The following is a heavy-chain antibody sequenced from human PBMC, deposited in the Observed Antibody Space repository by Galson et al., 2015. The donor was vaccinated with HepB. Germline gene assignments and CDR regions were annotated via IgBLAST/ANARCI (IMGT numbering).Heavy chain of an antibody. CDR1: GFTVSSNY. Sequence: SLRLSCAASGFTVSSNYTSWVRQAPGKGLEWVSVIYSGGSTYYADSVKGRFAISRDNSRNTLNLQMSSLRTEDTAVYYCASTYNYGSGSPSLYFYYGMDVWGQGTTVTVSS. CDR2: IYSGGST. J-gene: IGHJ6*02. V-gene: IGHV3-66*02. CDR3: ASTYNYGSGSPSLYFYYGMDV. D-gene: IGHD3-10*01.